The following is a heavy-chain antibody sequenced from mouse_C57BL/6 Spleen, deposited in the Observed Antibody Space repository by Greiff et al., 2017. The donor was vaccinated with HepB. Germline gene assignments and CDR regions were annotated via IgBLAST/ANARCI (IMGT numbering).Heavy chain of an antibody. Sequence: EVQVVESGGGLVQPGGSLSLSCAASGFTFTDYYMSWVRQPPGKALEWLGFIRNKANGYTTEYSASVKGRFTISRDNSQSILYLQMNALRAEDSATYYCARYGDYDVLFAYWGQGTLVTVSA. V-gene: IGHV7-3*01. D-gene: IGHD2-4*01. CDR3: ARYGDYDVLFAY. CDR1: GFTFTDYY. CDR2: IRNKANGYTT. J-gene: IGHJ3*01.